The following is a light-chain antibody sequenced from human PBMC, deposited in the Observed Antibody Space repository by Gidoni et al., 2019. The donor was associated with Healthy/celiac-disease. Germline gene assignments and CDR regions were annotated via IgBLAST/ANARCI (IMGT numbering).Light chain of an antibody. CDR3: LQDYNS. CDR2: AAS. CDR1: QGIRND. J-gene: IGKJ4*01. V-gene: IGKV1-6*01. Sequence: AIQMTQSPSSLSASVGDRVTITCRASQGIRNDLGWYQQKPGKAPKLLIYAASSLQSGVPSRFSGSVSGTYFTLTISSLQPEDFATYYCLQDYNSFGGGTKVEIK.